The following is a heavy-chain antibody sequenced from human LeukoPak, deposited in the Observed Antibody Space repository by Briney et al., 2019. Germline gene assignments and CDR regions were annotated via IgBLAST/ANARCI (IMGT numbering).Heavy chain of an antibody. D-gene: IGHD4-17*01. J-gene: IGHJ4*02. CDR1: GYSFSIYG. CDR3: ARCGAAVTTHFSH. V-gene: IGHV1-18*01. Sequence: ASVTVSCKASGYSFSIYGITWARQAPGQGLEYLGWIGASDGTTNYAQKVQDRVTMTTDTSTSTAYLELRSLRSEDTAVYYCARCGAAVTTHFSHWGQGTLVTVSS. CDR2: IGASDGTT.